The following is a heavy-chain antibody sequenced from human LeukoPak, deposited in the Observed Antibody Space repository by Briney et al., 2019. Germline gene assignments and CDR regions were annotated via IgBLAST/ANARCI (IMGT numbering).Heavy chain of an antibody. CDR1: GGTFSSYA. Sequence: SVKVSCKASGGTFSSYAISWVRQAPGQGLEWMGGIIPIFGTANYAQKFQGRVTITADKSTSTAYMELSSLRSEGTAVYYCFVGSTQYCSSTSCRRGSIDYWGQGTLVTVSS. J-gene: IGHJ4*02. D-gene: IGHD2-2*01. V-gene: IGHV1-69*06. CDR2: IIPIFGTA. CDR3: FVGSTQYCSSTSCRRGSIDY.